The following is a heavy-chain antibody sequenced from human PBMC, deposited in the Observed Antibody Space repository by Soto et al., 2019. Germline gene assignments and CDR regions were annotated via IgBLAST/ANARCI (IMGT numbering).Heavy chain of an antibody. V-gene: IGHV1-18*01. J-gene: IGHJ4*02. CDR2: ISAYNGNT. CDR1: GYTFTSYG. D-gene: IGHD3-9*01. Sequence: ASGKVSCKASGYTFTSYGISWGRQAPGQGLEWMGWISAYNGNTNYAQKLQGRVTMTTDTSTSTAYMELRSLRSDDTAVYYCARIVIGYDHYFDPSPWYFDSSGQGALV. CDR3: ARIVIGYDHYFDPSPWYFDS.